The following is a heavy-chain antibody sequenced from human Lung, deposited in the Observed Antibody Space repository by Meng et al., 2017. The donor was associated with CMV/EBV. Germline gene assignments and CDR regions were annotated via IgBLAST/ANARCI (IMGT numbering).Heavy chain of an antibody. J-gene: IGHJ4*02. D-gene: IGHD3-10*01. CDR2: ITPILGIA. CDR1: GGTFSTYT. CDR3: ARELLGGWGSYYYDY. Sequence: SVXVSCKASGGTFSTYTITWVRQAPGQGLEWMGRITPILGIANYARKFQDRAAITADKSTTTAYMELSSLRSEDTAVYYCARELLGGWGSYYYDYWGQGTLVTVSS. V-gene: IGHV1-69*04.